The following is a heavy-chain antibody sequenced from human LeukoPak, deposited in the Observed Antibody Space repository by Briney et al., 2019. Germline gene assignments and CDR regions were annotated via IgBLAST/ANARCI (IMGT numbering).Heavy chain of an antibody. CDR1: GYTFTGYY. J-gene: IGHJ4*02. CDR3: ARTSGSYGPYFDY. Sequence: EASVKVSCKASGYTFTGYYMHWVRQAPGQGLEWMGWINPNSGGTNYAQKFQGRVTMTRDTSISTAYMELSRLRSDDTAVYYCARTSGSYGPYFDYWGQGTLVTVSS. CDR2: INPNSGGT. D-gene: IGHD1-26*01. V-gene: IGHV1-2*02.